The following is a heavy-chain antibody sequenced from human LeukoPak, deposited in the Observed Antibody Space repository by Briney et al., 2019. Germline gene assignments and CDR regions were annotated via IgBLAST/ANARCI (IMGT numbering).Heavy chain of an antibody. Sequence: ASVKVSCKTSGYTFTIYGISWVRQAPGQGLEWMGLISAYGNTNYAQNLQGRVTMTTDTSTSTAYMELRSLRSEDTAVYYCATGVDNSSSWIISHWGQGTLVTVSS. J-gene: IGHJ4*02. CDR2: ISAYGNT. V-gene: IGHV1-18*01. CDR1: GYTFTIYG. CDR3: ATGVDNSSSWIISH. D-gene: IGHD6-13*01.